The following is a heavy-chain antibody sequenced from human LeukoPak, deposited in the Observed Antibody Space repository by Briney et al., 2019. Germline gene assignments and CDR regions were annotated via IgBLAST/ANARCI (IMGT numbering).Heavy chain of an antibody. D-gene: IGHD3-3*01. J-gene: IGHJ5*02. CDR1: GFTFSSYE. V-gene: IGHV3-48*03. CDR3: ARDRYDFWSGYSLNWFDP. Sequence: PGGSLRLSCAASGFTFSSYEMNGVRQAPGRGLEWVSYISSSGSTIYYADSVKGRFTISRDNPKNSLYLKMNSLRAEDTAVHYCARDRYDFWSGYSLNWFDPWGQGTLVTVSS. CDR2: ISSSGSTI.